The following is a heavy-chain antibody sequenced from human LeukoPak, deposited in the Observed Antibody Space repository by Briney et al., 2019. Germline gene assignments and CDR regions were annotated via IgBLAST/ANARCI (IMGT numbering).Heavy chain of an antibody. Sequence: SETLSLTCAVSGGSISSSNWWSWVRQPPGKGLEWIGEIYHSGSTNYNPSLKSRVTISVDTSKNQFSLKLSSVTAADTAVYYCARQDCSGGSCYEFDYWGQGTLVTVSS. D-gene: IGHD2-15*01. CDR3: ARQDCSGGSCYEFDY. J-gene: IGHJ4*02. V-gene: IGHV4-4*02. CDR2: IYHSGST. CDR1: GGSISSSNW.